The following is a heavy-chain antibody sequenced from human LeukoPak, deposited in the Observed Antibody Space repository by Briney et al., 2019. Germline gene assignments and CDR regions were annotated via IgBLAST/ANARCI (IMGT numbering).Heavy chain of an antibody. V-gene: IGHV4-59*01. CDR2: IYYSGST. CDR1: GDSINSYY. CDR3: ARSVGSERDFDY. Sequence: SETLSLTCTVSGDSINSYYWSWIRQPPGKGLEWIGYIYYSGSTNYNPSLKSRVTISVDTSKNQFSLKLSSVTAADTAVYYCARSVGSERDFDYWGQGTLVTVSS. D-gene: IGHD1-26*01. J-gene: IGHJ4*02.